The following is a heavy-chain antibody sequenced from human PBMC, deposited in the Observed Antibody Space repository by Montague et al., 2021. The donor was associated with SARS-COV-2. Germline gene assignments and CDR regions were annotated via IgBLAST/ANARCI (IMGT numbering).Heavy chain of an antibody. CDR3: ASQGYYDTYDAFDI. J-gene: IGHJ3*02. Sequence: SETLSLTCTVYGGSISSSSYYWGWIRQPPGKGLEWVGSLYYTGSTYSNPSLKSRVTVSVDTSKNQFSLKLSSVTAADTAVYYCASQGYYDTYDAFDIWGQGTMVTVSS. CDR2: LYYTGST. V-gene: IGHV4-39*01. D-gene: IGHD3-22*01. CDR1: GGSISSSSYY.